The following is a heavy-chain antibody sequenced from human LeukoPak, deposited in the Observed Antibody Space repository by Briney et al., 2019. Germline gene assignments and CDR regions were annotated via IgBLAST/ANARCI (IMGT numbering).Heavy chain of an antibody. D-gene: IGHD2-21*02. V-gene: IGHV3-33*01. J-gene: IGHJ4*02. Sequence: PGRSLRLSCAASGFTFNTYGMHWVRQAPGKGLEWVAAIWEDASKKYYADSVEGRFTISRDNSKSTVYLQMNSLRAEDTAVYYCARVLGGGDALWGQGTLVTVSS. CDR1: GFTFNTYG. CDR2: IWEDASKK. CDR3: ARVLGGGDAL.